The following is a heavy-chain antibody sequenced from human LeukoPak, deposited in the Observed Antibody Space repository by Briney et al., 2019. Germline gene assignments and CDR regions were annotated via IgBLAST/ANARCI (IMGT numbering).Heavy chain of an antibody. CDR1: GGSISSYY. CDR3: ARGDDFWVGYPFDY. V-gene: IGHV4-59*01. CDR2: IYYGGST. Sequence: KPSETLSLTRTASGGSISSYYWSWIRQPPGKGLEWIGYIYYGGSTNYNPSLKTRVTISVDTSKNHFSLKLSSVTAADTAVYYCARGDDFWVGYPFDYWGQGTLVTVSS. D-gene: IGHD3-3*01. J-gene: IGHJ4*02.